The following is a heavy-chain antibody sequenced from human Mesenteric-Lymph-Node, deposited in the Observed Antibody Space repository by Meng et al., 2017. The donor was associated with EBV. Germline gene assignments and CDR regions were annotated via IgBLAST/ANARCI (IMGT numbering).Heavy chain of an antibody. V-gene: IGHV3-11*01. CDR2: ISSIGRTI. J-gene: IGHJ3*02. CDR1: GFTFSDYF. Sequence: VQLVESGGTLVKPGGCLRLSCAASGFTFSDYFMSWIRQAPGEGLEWLSYISSIGRTIYYADSVKGRFTISRDNAKNSLYLQMNSLRTEDTAVYYCARARGGYNSDAFDIWGQGTMVTVSS. CDR3: ARARGGYNSDAFDI. D-gene: IGHD5-24*01.